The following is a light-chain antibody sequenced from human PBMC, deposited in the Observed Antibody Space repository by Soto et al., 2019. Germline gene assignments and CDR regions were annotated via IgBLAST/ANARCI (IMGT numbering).Light chain of an antibody. CDR3: SAYTVSRTYV. CDR2: NVY. J-gene: IGLJ1*01. V-gene: IGLV2-14*02. CDR1: SSDVGDYNL. Sequence: QSVLTQPASVSGSPGQSVTISCTGTSSDVGDYNLVSYYQQHPGKAPKLMIYNVYDRPSGISYRFSGSKSGNTASLTISGLQGEDEADYYCSAYTVSRTYVFGTGTKVTVL.